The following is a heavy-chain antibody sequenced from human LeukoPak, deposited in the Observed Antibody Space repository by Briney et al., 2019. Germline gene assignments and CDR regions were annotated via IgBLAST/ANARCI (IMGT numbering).Heavy chain of an antibody. J-gene: IGHJ4*02. Sequence: PGRSLRLSCAASGFTFSSYGIHWVRQAPGKGLEWVAVISNDGSNKFCADCVKGRFTIPRDNSKNTLYLQMNSLRAEDRAVYYCAKDRGSGYLDYWGQGTLVTVSS. D-gene: IGHD6-19*01. CDR1: GFTFSSYG. V-gene: IGHV3-30*18. CDR3: AKDRGSGYLDY. CDR2: ISNDGSNK.